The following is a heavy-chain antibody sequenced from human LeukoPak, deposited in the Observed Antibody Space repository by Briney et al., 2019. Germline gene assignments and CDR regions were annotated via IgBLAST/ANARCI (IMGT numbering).Heavy chain of an antibody. Sequence: ASVKVSCKASGGTFSSYDISWVRQAPGQGLEWMAWISPYNGNTKYARKFQGRVTVTTDTSTTTAYMDLRSLRSDDTAVYYCTRDYLTAAGSDAFDIWGQGTMVTVSS. CDR2: ISPYNGNT. D-gene: IGHD6-13*01. J-gene: IGHJ3*02. CDR3: TRDYLTAAGSDAFDI. V-gene: IGHV1-18*01. CDR1: GGTFSSYD.